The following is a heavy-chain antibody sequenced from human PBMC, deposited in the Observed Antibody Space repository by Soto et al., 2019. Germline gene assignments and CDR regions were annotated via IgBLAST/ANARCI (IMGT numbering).Heavy chain of an antibody. J-gene: IGHJ3*02. D-gene: IGHD3-22*01. CDR1: GLTFSNYG. CDR3: AKAMIVTARAFDI. CDR2: ISYDGSNK. V-gene: IGHV3-30*18. Sequence: GGSLRLSCAASGLTFSNYGMHWVRQAPGKGLEWVAFISYDGSNKYYADSVKGRFTISRDNSKDTLYLQMNSLGAEDTAVYYCAKAMIVTARAFDIWGQGTTVTVSS.